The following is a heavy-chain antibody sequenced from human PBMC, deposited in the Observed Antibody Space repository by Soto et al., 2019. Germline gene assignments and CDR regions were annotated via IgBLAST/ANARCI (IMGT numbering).Heavy chain of an antibody. CDR1: GFVFSDYA. V-gene: IGHV3-23*01. CDR2: ISAGGSDT. D-gene: IGHD2-2*01. CDR3: ASVPIWCGSSSCYTEGFDS. Sequence: EVQLLDSGGGWVQPGGSLRLSCVASGFVFSDYAMSWVRQAPGKGLEWVSAISAGGSDTYYADSVTGRFTVSSVNSERTLYLQMNTLRAEDTAIYYCASVPIWCGSSSCYTEGFDSWGQGTLVTVSS. J-gene: IGHJ4*02.